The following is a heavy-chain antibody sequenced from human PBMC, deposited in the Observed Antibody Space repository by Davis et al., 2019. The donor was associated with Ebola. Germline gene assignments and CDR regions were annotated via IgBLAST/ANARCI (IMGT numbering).Heavy chain of an antibody. CDR2: ISGSGGST. Sequence: GESLKISCAASGFTFSSYAMSWVRQAPGKGLEWVSAISGSGGSTYYADSEKGRFTISRDNSKNTLYLQMNSLRAEDTAVYYCAKDQGGSGDYWGQGTLVTVSS. CDR1: GFTFSSYA. CDR3: AKDQGGSGDY. J-gene: IGHJ4*02. D-gene: IGHD3-16*01. V-gene: IGHV3-23*01.